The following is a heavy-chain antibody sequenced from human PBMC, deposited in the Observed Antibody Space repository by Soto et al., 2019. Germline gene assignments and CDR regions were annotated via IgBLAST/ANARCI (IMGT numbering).Heavy chain of an antibody. V-gene: IGHV3-74*01. CDR1: GFTFSVYW. D-gene: IGHD1-1*01. CDR3: ARGPRVSSTGTGAH. J-gene: IGHJ4*02. Sequence: GGSLRLSCAVSGFTFSVYWMHWVRQVPGKGLTWVSRISDDGSTATYADSVKGRFVISRDNTKNRLYLEMNTLRADDSGLYYCARGPRVSSTGTGAHWGRGTLVTVSS. CDR2: ISDDGSTA.